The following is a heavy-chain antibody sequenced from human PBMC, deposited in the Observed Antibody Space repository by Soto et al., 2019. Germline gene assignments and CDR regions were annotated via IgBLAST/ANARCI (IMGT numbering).Heavy chain of an antibody. D-gene: IGHD2-8*01. CDR1: GGSISTYY. Sequence: QVQLQESGPGLVKPSETLSLTCTVSGGSISTYYWNWIRQPPGKGLEWIGYIYYGGSANYNPSLKSRVTISVDTSKKQFSLTLSSVTAADTAVYYCARGGHCTNGVCSALDYWGQGTLVTVSS. CDR3: ARGGHCTNGVCSALDY. V-gene: IGHV4-59*08. J-gene: IGHJ4*02. CDR2: IYYGGSA.